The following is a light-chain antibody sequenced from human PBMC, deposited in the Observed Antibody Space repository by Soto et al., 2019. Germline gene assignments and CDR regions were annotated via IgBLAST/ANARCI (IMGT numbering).Light chain of an antibody. CDR2: GAS. CDR3: QQYGSSPGT. CDR1: QSVSSSY. V-gene: IGKV3-20*01. Sequence: EIVLTQSPGTLSLSPGERATLSCRASQSVSSSYLAWYQQKPGQAPRLLIYGASRRATGIPDRFSGSGSGTDFTLTISRLEPEDFAVYYCQQYGSSPGTCGQGTKLEIK. J-gene: IGKJ2*01.